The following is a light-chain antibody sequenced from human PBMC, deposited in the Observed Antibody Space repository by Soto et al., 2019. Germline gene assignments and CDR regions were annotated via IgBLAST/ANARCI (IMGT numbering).Light chain of an antibody. CDR1: QSISTC. J-gene: IGKJ2*01. Sequence: DIQMTQSPSTLSASVGDRVTITCRASQSISTCLAWYQQKPGKAPKLLIYNASNLDSGVPSRFSGSGSGTEFTLTVSSLQPDDFAAYYCQQYNGYPHTFGQGTKLEIK. CDR3: QQYNGYPHT. CDR2: NAS. V-gene: IGKV1-5*03.